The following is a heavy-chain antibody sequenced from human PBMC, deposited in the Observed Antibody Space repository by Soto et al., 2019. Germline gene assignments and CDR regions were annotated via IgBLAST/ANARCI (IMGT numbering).Heavy chain of an antibody. CDR1: GFTFNTYG. Sequence: PGGSLRLSCAASGFTFNTYGMTWVRQAPGKGLEWVSTVSGSGGGTYYADSVKGRFTISRVNSKNTMYLQMSNLRAEDTAVYFCARIGPYCGGDCYPDFDFWGLVTQVTVSS. CDR3: ARIGPYCGGDCYPDFDF. CDR2: VSGSGGGT. D-gene: IGHD2-21*02. J-gene: IGHJ4*02. V-gene: IGHV3-23*01.